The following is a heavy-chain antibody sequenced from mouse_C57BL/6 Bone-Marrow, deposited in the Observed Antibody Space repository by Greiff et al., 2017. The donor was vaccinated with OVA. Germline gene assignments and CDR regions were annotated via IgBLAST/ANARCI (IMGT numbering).Heavy chain of an antibody. D-gene: IGHD2-1*01. CDR1: GFTFSSYT. CDR3: ARQLLWLDY. Sequence: EVQRVESGGGLVKPGGSLKLSCAASGFTFSSYTMSWVRQTPGKRLEWVATISGGGGNTYYPDSVKGRFTISRANATNTLYLQMSRLRSEDTALYYCARQLLWLDYWGQGTTLTVSS. V-gene: IGHV5-9*01. CDR2: ISGGGGNT. J-gene: IGHJ2*01.